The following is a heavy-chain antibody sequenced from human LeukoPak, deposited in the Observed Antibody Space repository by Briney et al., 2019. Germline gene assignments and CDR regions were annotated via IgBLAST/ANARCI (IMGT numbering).Heavy chain of an antibody. CDR3: ARVSGRLERQSDLDY. J-gene: IGHJ4*02. CDR2: IRPEGTTT. V-gene: IGHV3-74*03. D-gene: IGHD1-1*01. CDR1: GFTFSTYW. Sequence: PGGSLRLSCAASGFTFSTYWMHWVRQARGKGLVWVSRIRPEGTTTAYADSVKGRFTISRDNAQASLYLQMISLRADDTAVYYCARVSGRLERQSDLDYWGQGTLVIVSS.